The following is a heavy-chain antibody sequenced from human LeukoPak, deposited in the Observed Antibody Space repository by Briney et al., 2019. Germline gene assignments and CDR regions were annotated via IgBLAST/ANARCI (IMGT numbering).Heavy chain of an antibody. CDR1: GYTFTSYD. Sequence: ASVKVSCKASGYTFTSYDINWVRQATGQGLEWMGWMNPNSGNTGYARKFQGRVTMTRNTSISTAYMELSSLRSEDTAVYYCARVIYDSSGYYIDYWGQGTLVTVSS. D-gene: IGHD3-22*01. CDR3: ARVIYDSSGYYIDY. CDR2: MNPNSGNT. J-gene: IGHJ4*02. V-gene: IGHV1-8*01.